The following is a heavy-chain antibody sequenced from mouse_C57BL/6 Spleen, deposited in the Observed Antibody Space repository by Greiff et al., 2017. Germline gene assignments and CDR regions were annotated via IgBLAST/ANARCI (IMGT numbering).Heavy chain of an antibody. CDR2: IDPSDSYT. CDR1: GYTFTSYW. D-gene: IGHD1-1*01. Sequence: VQLQQSGAELVMPGASVKLSCKASGYTFTSYWMHWVKQRPGQGLEWIGEIDPSDSYTNYNQKFKGKSTLTVDKSSSTAYMQLSSLTSEDSAVYYCARPLYYGSSAYYAMDYWGQGTSVTVSS. J-gene: IGHJ4*01. V-gene: IGHV1-69*01. CDR3: ARPLYYGSSAYYAMDY.